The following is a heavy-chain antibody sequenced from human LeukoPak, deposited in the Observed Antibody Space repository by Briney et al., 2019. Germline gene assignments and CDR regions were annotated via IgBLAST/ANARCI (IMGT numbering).Heavy chain of an antibody. V-gene: IGHV4-39*01. CDR2: IYYSGST. D-gene: IGHD5-18*01. Sequence: PSETLSLTCTVSGGSISSSSYYWGWIRQPPWKGLEWIGSIYYSGSTYYNPSLKSRVTISVDTSKNQFSLKLSSVIAADTAVYYCARERIDTAMDRWGQGTLVTVSS. J-gene: IGHJ5*02. CDR3: ARERIDTAMDR. CDR1: GGSISSSSYY.